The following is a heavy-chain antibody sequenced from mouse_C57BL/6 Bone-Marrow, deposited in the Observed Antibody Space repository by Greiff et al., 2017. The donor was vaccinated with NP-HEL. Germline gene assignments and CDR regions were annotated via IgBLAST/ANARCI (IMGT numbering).Heavy chain of an antibody. J-gene: IGHJ4*01. Sequence: EVKVEESGPGLAKPSQTLSLTCSATGYSITSDYWNWIRKFPGNKLEYMGYISYSGSTYYNPSLKSRISITRDTSKNQYYLQLNSVTTEDTATYYCARSPLWLRRNYYAMDYWGQGTSVTVSS. D-gene: IGHD2-2*01. CDR3: ARSPLWLRRNYYAMDY. V-gene: IGHV3-8*01. CDR1: GYSITSDY. CDR2: ISYSGST.